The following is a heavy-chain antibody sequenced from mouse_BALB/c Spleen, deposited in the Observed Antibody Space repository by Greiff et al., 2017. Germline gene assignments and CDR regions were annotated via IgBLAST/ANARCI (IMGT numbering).Heavy chain of an antibody. J-gene: IGHJ1*01. Sequence: EVQVVESGAGLVKPGGSLKLSCAASGFTFSSYAMSWVRQTPEKRLEWVASISRGGSTYYPDSVKGRFTISRDNARNIPYLQMSSLRSEDTAMYYCAKDGNYEYFDVWGAGTTVTVSS. CDR2: ISRGGST. D-gene: IGHD2-1*01. CDR1: GFTFSSYA. V-gene: IGHV5-6-5*01. CDR3: AKDGNYEYFDV.